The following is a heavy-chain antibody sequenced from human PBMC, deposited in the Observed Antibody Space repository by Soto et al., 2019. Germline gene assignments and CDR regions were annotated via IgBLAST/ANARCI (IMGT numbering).Heavy chain of an antibody. J-gene: IGHJ5*02. CDR3: ARGRAANRRAWLDP. V-gene: IGHV6-1*01. CDR2: TYYRSKWYN. Sequence: QTLSLTCDISGDSVSSNSAAWNWIRQSPSRGLEWLGRTYYRSKWYNDYAVSVRGRITINPDTSKNRFSLQLKSVTPDDTAVYYCARGRAANRRAWLDPWGQGTHVTVSS. CDR1: GDSVSSNSAA. D-gene: IGHD5-18*01.